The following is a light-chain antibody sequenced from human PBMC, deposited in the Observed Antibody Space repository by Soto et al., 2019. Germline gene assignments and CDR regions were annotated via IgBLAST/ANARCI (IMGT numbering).Light chain of an antibody. Sequence: QPVLTQPPSVSGAPGQRITISCTGSSSNIRAGYDVHWYQQLPGTAPKLLIYANTNRPSGVPVRFSGSKSGASASLAITGLQAEDEADYYCQSYDSSLSASVFGGGTKLTVL. CDR2: ANT. V-gene: IGLV1-40*01. CDR3: QSYDSSLSASV. CDR1: SSNIRAGYD. J-gene: IGLJ2*01.